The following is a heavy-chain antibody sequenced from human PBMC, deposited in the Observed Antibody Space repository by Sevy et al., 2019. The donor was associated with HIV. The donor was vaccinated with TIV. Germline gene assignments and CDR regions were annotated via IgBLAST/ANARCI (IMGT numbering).Heavy chain of an antibody. D-gene: IGHD3-16*02. J-gene: IGHJ5*02. Sequence: GGSLRLSCAASGFTFSSYAMHWVRQAPGKGLGWVAVISYDGSNKYYADSVKGRFTISRDNSKNTLYLQMNSLRAEDTAVYYCARVDLQGDYVWGSYRSWGQGTLVTVSS. CDR2: ISYDGSNK. CDR3: ARVDLQGDYVWGSYRS. V-gene: IGHV3-30-3*01. CDR1: GFTFSSYA.